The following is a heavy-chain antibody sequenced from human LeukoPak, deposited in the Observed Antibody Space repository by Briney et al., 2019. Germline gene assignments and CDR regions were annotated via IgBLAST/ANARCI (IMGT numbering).Heavy chain of an antibody. CDR3: ATDYIPETGTTGNWFDP. V-gene: IGHV1-24*01. CDR1: GYTLTELS. J-gene: IGHJ5*02. CDR2: FDPEDGET. D-gene: IGHD1-1*01. Sequence: ASVKVSCKVSGYTLTELSMHWVRQAPGKGLEWMGGFDPEDGETIYAQKFQGRVTMTEDTSTDTAYMELSSLRSEDTAVYYCATDYIPETGTTGNWFDPWGQGTLVTVSS.